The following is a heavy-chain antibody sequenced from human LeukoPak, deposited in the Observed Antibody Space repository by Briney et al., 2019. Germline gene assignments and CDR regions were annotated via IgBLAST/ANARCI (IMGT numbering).Heavy chain of an antibody. D-gene: IGHD7-27*01. CDR3: AKDGGLWVSAHWGDS. V-gene: IGHV3-23*01. CDR2: ITTSDGNT. CDR1: GFTFSSYT. J-gene: IGHJ4*02. Sequence: GGSLRLSCAASGFTFSSYTMSWVRQAPGKGLEWVSTITTSDGNTYHADSVKGRFTVSRDNSKNTLFLQMNILRAEDTAVYYCAKDGGLWVSAHWGDSWGRGTLVTVSS.